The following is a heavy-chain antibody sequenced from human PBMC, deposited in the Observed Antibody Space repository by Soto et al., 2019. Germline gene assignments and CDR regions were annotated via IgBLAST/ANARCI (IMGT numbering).Heavy chain of an antibody. CDR2: IYHSGST. CDR3: AREWFGDHYYGMDV. D-gene: IGHD3-10*01. CDR1: GGSISSSNW. J-gene: IGHJ6*02. V-gene: IGHV4-4*02. Sequence: SETLSLTCAVSGGSISSSNWWSWVRQPPGKGLEWIGEIYHSGSTNYNPSLKSRVTISVDKSKNQFSLKLSSVTAADTAVYYCAREWFGDHYYGMDVWGQGTTVTVSS.